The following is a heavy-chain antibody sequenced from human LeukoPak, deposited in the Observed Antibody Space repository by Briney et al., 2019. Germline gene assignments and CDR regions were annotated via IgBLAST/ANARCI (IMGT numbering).Heavy chain of an antibody. CDR2: ISYDGSNK. CDR1: GFTFSSYA. J-gene: IGHJ6*03. D-gene: IGHD3-10*01. Sequence: GRSLRLSCAASGFTFSSYAMHWVRQAPGKGLEWVAVISYDGSNKYYADSVKGRFTISRDNSKNMLYLQMNSLRADDTAVYYCARSLRVRGVPDYMDFWGKGTTVIISS. CDR3: ARSLRVRGVPDYMDF. V-gene: IGHV3-30*14.